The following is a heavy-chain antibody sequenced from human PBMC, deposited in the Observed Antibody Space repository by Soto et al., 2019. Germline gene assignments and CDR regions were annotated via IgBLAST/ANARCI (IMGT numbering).Heavy chain of an antibody. J-gene: IGHJ5*02. CDR1: GGSIRSYY. D-gene: IGHD1-1*01. Sequence: QVQLQESGPGLVKPSETLSLTCTVSGGSIRSYYWSWIRQPPGKGLEWIGYIYYSGSTNYNPSLKSRVTISVDTSKSQFSLKLSSVTAADTAMYYCAREAGVQYPFDPWGLGTLVTVSS. CDR2: IYYSGST. CDR3: AREAGVQYPFDP. V-gene: IGHV4-59*01.